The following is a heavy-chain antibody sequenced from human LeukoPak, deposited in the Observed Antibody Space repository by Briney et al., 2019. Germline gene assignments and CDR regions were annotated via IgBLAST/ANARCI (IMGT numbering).Heavy chain of an antibody. CDR2: INGSGGRI. Sequence: GGSLRLSCAASGFTFSSYARSWVRQAPGKGLEWVSAINGSGGRIYYAASGKGRFTTSRDNAKNSLYLQMNSLRAEDTAVYYCARDWGDYYDSSGYPGYYYYIDVWGKGTTVTVSS. D-gene: IGHD3-22*01. CDR3: ARDWGDYYDSSGYPGYYYYIDV. CDR1: GFTFSSYA. J-gene: IGHJ6*03. V-gene: IGHV3-23*01.